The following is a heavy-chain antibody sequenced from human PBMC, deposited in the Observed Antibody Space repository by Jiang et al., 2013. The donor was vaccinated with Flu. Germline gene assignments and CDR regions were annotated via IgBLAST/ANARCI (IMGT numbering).Heavy chain of an antibody. J-gene: IGHJ4*02. V-gene: IGHV3-30*02. D-gene: IGHD6-13*01. Sequence: DGSNKYYADSVKGRFTISRDNSKNTLYLQMNSLRAEDTAVYYCAKDRGIAAAGLFDYWGQGTLVTVSS. CDR2: DGSNK. CDR3: AKDRGIAAAGLFDY.